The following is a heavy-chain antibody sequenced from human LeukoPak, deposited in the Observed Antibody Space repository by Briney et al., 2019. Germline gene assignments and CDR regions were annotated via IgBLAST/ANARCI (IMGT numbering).Heavy chain of an antibody. J-gene: IGHJ6*04. V-gene: IGHV1-69*06. D-gene: IGHD2-15*01. CDR3: ARLVVAAARGDYYYYGMDV. Sequence: GASVKVSCKASGGTFSRYAISWVRQAPGQGLEWMGGIIPIFGTPNYAQKFQGRVTITADKTTSTVYMDVSSLRSEDTGVYYCARLVVAAARGDYYYYGMDVWGKGTTVIVSS. CDR2: IIPIFGTP. CDR1: GGTFSRYA.